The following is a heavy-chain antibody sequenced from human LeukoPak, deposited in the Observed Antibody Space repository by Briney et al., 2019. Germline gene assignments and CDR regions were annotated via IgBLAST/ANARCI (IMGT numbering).Heavy chain of an antibody. CDR1: GGSFSDYY. V-gene: IGHV4-34*01. CDR2: INHSGIT. J-gene: IGHJ5*02. CDR3: ARDGATGVGP. D-gene: IGHD5-12*01. Sequence: PSETLSLTCAVYGGSFSDYYWSWIRQPPGKGLEYIGEINHSGITNYNPSLMSRVTISVDTSKNQFSLKLSSVTAADTAVYYCARDGATGVGPWGQGTLVTVSS.